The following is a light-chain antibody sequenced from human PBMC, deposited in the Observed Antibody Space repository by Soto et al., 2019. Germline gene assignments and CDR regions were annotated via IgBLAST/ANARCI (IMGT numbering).Light chain of an antibody. CDR3: QQYSGTFLT. Sequence: IQMIQSPSTLSASVGDTVTITCRASQGVSVYLAWYQHKPGKAPKVLIHRTSTLESGVPSRFSGSGSGTEFTLTICDLEPDDFATYYCQQYSGTFLTFGGGTKV. J-gene: IGKJ4*01. CDR2: RTS. CDR1: QGVSVY. V-gene: IGKV1-5*03.